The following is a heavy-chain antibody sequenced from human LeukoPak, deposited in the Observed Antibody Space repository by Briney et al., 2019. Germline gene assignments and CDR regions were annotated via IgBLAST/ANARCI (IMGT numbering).Heavy chain of an antibody. D-gene: IGHD1-26*01. CDR3: ARAGGSYGDAFDI. J-gene: IGHJ3*02. Sequence: SETLSLTCTVSGGSISSYYWSWIRQPPGKGLEGIGYIYYSGSTNYNPSLKSRVTISVDTSKNQFSLKLSSVTAADTAVYYCARAGGSYGDAFDIWGQGTMVTVSS. CDR1: GGSISSYY. CDR2: IYYSGST. V-gene: IGHV4-59*01.